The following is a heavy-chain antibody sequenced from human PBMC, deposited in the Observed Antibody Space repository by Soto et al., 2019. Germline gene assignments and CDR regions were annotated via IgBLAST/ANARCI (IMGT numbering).Heavy chain of an antibody. CDR2: IIPIFGTA. CDR3: AREDRCSCGSCAEYYYYGMDV. CDR1: GGTFSSYA. J-gene: IGHJ6*02. V-gene: IGHV1-69*06. Sequence: QVQLVQSGAEVKKPGSSVKVSCKASGGTFSSYAISWVRQAPGQGLEWMGGIIPIFGTANYAQKFQGRFTITADKSTSTAYMQLSSLRSEETAVYDCAREDRCSCGSCAEYYYYGMDVWGQGTTVTVSS. D-gene: IGHD2-15*01.